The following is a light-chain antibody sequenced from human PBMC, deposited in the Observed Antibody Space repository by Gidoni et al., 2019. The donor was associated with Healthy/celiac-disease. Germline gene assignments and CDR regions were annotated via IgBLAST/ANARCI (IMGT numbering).Light chain of an antibody. V-gene: IGKV1-39*01. CDR2: AAS. Sequence: DIQMTQSPSSLSASVGDRVTITCRASQSISSYLNWYQQKPGKAPKLLIYAASSLQSGVPSRFRGSGSGTDFTLTISSLQPEDFATYYCQQSYSIPGTFXQXTKVEIK. CDR1: QSISSY. J-gene: IGKJ1*01. CDR3: QQSYSIPGT.